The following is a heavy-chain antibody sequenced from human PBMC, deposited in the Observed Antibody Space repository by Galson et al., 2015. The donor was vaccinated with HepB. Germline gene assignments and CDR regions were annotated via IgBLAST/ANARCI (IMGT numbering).Heavy chain of an antibody. CDR1: GFTFSDYY. V-gene: IGHV3-11*06. J-gene: IGHJ6*02. Sequence: SLRLSCAASGFTFSDYYMSWIRQAPGKGLEWVSYISSSSSYTNYADSVKGRFTVSRDNAKNSLYLQMNSLRAEDTAVYYCARDRNVDYGDLRYGMDVWGQGTTVTVSS. CDR2: ISSSSSYT. CDR3: ARDRNVDYGDLRYGMDV. D-gene: IGHD4-17*01.